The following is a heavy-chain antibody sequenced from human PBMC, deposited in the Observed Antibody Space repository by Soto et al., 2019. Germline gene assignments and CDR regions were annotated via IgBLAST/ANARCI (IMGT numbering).Heavy chain of an antibody. D-gene: IGHD5-12*01. Sequence: PSETLSLTCTVSGGSISSYYWSWIRQPPGKGLEWIGYIYYSGSTNYNPSLKSRVTISVDTSKNQFSLKLSSVTAADTAVYYCARGMGGYDPGRYYYYGMDVWGQGTTVTVSS. J-gene: IGHJ6*02. CDR1: GGSISSYY. CDR2: IYYSGST. V-gene: IGHV4-59*01. CDR3: ARGMGGYDPGRYYYYGMDV.